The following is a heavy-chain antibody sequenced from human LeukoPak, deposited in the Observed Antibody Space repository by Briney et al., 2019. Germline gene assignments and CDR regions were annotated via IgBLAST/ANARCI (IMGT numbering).Heavy chain of an antibody. CDR2: ISSNGGST. CDR1: GFTFSSYA. Sequence: GGSLRLSCAASGFTFSSYAMHWVRQAPGKGLEYVSAISSNGGSTYYANSVKGRFTISRDNSKNTLYLQMGSLRAEDTAVYYCAKDGGSYYTFDYWGQGTLVTVSS. D-gene: IGHD1-26*01. J-gene: IGHJ4*02. V-gene: IGHV3-64*01. CDR3: AKDGGSYYTFDY.